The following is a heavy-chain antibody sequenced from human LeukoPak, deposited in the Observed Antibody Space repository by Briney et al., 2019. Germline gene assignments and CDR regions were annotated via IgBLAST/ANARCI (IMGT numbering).Heavy chain of an antibody. CDR3: AKGRRYFDLITDY. Sequence: PGGSLRLSCAASGFTFSSYSMNWVRQAPGKGLEWVSAISGSGGSTYYADSVKGRFTISRDNSKNTLYLQMNSLRAEDTAVYYCAKGRRYFDLITDYWGQGTLVTVSS. J-gene: IGHJ4*02. V-gene: IGHV3-23*01. CDR2: ISGSGGST. D-gene: IGHD3-9*01. CDR1: GFTFSSYS.